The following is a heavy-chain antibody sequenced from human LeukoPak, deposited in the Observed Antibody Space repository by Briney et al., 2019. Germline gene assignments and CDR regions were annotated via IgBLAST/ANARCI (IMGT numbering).Heavy chain of an antibody. CDR1: GFTFSDYW. J-gene: IGHJ5*02. V-gene: IGHV3-7*01. D-gene: IGHD6-19*01. CDR3: ASHASGWFA. Sequence: GGSLRLSCAASGFTFSDYWMSWVRQAPGKGLEWVANIKPDGSEKFYVDSVKGRFTISRGNAKDSVSLQLNSLRVEDTAVYYCASHASGWFAWGQGTLVTVSS. CDR2: IKPDGSEK.